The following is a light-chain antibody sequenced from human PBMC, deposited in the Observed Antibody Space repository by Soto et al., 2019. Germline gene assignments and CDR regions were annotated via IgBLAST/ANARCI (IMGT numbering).Light chain of an antibody. CDR2: RDN. V-gene: IGLV1-44*01. Sequence: QSVLTQPPSVSAAPGQRVTISCSGSGSNIGNTFVSWYQQLPGTAPKLLIYRDNQRPSGVPDRFSGSKSGTSASLAISGLQSEDEADYYCATWDDSLLAYVFGTGTKLTVL. J-gene: IGLJ1*01. CDR3: ATWDDSLLAYV. CDR1: GSNIGNTF.